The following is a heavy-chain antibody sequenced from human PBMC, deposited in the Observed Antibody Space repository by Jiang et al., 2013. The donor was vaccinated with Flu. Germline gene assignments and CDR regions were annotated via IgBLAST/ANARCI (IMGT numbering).Heavy chain of an antibody. J-gene: IGHJ4*02. CDR1: GGSISSYY. Sequence: VSGGSISSYYWSWIRQPPGKGLEWIGYINYIGTTNYNPSLKSRVTISVDTSKNQFSLKLSSVTAADTALYYCATGRTYGYPFDYWGQGTLVTVSS. V-gene: IGHV4-59*01. CDR2: INYIGTT. D-gene: IGHD5-18*01. CDR3: ATGRTYGYPFDY.